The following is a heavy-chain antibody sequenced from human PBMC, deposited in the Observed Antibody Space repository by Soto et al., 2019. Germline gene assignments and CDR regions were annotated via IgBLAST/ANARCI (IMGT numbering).Heavy chain of an antibody. CDR1: GGSISSSSYY. D-gene: IGHD3-10*01. CDR3: ARLIYGSGRLFSYYYYMDV. J-gene: IGHJ6*03. V-gene: IGHV4-39*01. CDR2: IYYSGST. Sequence: SETLSLTCTVSGGSISSSSYYWGWIRQPPGKGLEWIGSIYYSGSTYYNPSLKSRVTISVDTSKNQFSLKLSSVTAADTAVYYCARLIYGSGRLFSYYYYMDVWGKGTTVTVSS.